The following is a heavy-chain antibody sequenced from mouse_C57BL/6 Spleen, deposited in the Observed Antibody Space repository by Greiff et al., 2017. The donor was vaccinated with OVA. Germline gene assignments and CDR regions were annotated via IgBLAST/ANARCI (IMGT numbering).Heavy chain of an antibody. CDR1: GYTFTSYW. D-gene: IGHD2-4*01. CDR3: ARCGDYDRRAGVDY. Sequence: QVQLQQPGAELVMPGASVKLSCKASGYTFTSYWMHWVKQRPGQGLEWIGEIDPSDSYTNYNQKFKGKSTLTVDKSSSTAYMQLSSLTSEDSAVNYCARCGDYDRRAGVDYWGQGTTLTVSS. V-gene: IGHV1-69*01. J-gene: IGHJ2*01. CDR2: IDPSDSYT.